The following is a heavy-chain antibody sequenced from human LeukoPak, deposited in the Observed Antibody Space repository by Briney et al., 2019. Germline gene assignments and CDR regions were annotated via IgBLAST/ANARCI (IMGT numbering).Heavy chain of an antibody. V-gene: IGHV5-51*01. CDR3: ATGASKVTTDFANY. Sequence: GESLKISCKGSGYSFTTYWIAWVRQMPGRGLEWMGIISPDDSDIRYSPSFQGHVTISADKSISTAHLQWSSLQASDTAMYYCATGASKVTTDFANYWGQGTQVAVSS. J-gene: IGHJ4*02. D-gene: IGHD4-17*01. CDR2: ISPDDSDI. CDR1: GYSFTTYW.